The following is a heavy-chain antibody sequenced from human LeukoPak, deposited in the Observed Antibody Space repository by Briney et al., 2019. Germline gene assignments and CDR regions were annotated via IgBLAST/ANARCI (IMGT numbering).Heavy chain of an antibody. CDR2: ISYSGST. J-gene: IGHJ6*03. V-gene: IGHV4-31*03. CDR1: GGSISSGGYY. Sequence: SQTLSLTCTVSGGSISSGGYYWSWIRQHPGKGLEWIGYISYSGSTYYNPSLQSRVTISVDTSKNQFSLRLSSVTAADTAVYYCARAPYGSATNNYYMDVWGKGTTVTVSS. CDR3: ARAPYGSATNNYYMDV. D-gene: IGHD3-10*01.